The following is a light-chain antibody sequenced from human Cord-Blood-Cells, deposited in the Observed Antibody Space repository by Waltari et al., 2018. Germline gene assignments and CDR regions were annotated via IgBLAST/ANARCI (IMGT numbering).Light chain of an antibody. J-gene: IGKJ1*01. CDR3: QQSYSTPPT. CDR2: AAS. Sequence: DIQLTQSPSSVSASVGARVTITCRASQSISSYLNWYQQKPGKAPKLLIYAASSLQSGVPSRFSGSGSGTDFTLTISSLQPEDFATYYCQQSYSTPPTFGQGTKVEIK. CDR1: QSISSY. V-gene: IGKV1-39*01.